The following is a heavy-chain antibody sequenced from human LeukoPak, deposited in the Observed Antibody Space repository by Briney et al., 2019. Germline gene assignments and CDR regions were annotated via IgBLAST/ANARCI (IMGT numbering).Heavy chain of an antibody. CDR3: AKDQGFSYIVDYYYMDV. CDR1: GFTFSSYS. D-gene: IGHD5-18*01. J-gene: IGHJ6*03. Sequence: GGSLRLSCAASGFTFSSYSMNWVRQAPGKGLEWVSYISSSSSTIYYADSVKGRFTISRDNAKNSLYLQMNSLRAEGTAVYYCAKDQGFSYIVDYYYMDVWGKGTTVTVSS. V-gene: IGHV3-48*04. CDR2: ISSSSSTI.